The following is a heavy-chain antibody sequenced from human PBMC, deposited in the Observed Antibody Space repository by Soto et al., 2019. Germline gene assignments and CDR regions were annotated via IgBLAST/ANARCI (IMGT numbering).Heavy chain of an antibody. D-gene: IGHD5-12*01. CDR1: GYTFTSYG. Sequence: GASVKVSCKASGYTFTSYGISWVRQATGQGLEWMGWMNPNSGNTGYAQKFQGRVTMTGNTSISTAYMELSSLRSEDTAVYYCARDLVPGYTGFSDYWGQGTLVTVSS. CDR2: MNPNSGNT. V-gene: IGHV1-8*02. CDR3: ARDLVPGYTGFSDY. J-gene: IGHJ4*02.